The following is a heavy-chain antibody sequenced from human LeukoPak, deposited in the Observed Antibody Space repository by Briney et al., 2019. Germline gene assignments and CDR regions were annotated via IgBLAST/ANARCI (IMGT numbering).Heavy chain of an antibody. CDR1: GYTFTSYD. D-gene: IGHD3-16*01. CDR3: ATMGPFGFYMDV. Sequence: GASVKVSCKASGYTFTSYDINWVRQATGQGLEWMGWMNPNSGNAGYAQKFQGRVSLTRNTSISTAYMELSSLRSEDTAVYYCATMGPFGFYMDVWGKGTTVTVSS. J-gene: IGHJ6*03. CDR2: MNPNSGNA. V-gene: IGHV1-8*01.